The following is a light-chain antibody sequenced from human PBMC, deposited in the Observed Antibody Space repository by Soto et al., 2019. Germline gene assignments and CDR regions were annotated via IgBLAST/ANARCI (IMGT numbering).Light chain of an antibody. J-gene: IGLJ2*01. CDR3: AAWDDSLHVV. CDR2: EVS. V-gene: IGLV2-14*01. CDR1: SSDVGDFDC. Sequence: QSALTQPASVSGSPGQSITISCTGTSSDVGDFDCVSWYQQHPGKAPKLMIYEVSDRPSGVSNRFSGSKSGDTASLTISGLQAEDEADYYCAAWDDSLHVVFGGGTKLTVL.